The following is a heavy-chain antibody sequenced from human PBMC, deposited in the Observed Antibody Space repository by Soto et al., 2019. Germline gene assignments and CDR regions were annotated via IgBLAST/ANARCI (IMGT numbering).Heavy chain of an antibody. V-gene: IGHV3-9*01. J-gene: IGHJ5*02. CDR3: AKGVRYYDILTGFDP. D-gene: IGHD3-9*01. CDR2: ISWNSGSI. Sequence: GGSLRLSCAASGVTFDDYAMHWVRQAPGKGLEWVSGISWNSGSIGYADSVKGRFTISRDNAKNSLYLQMNSLRAEDTALYYCAKGVRYYDILTGFDPWGQGTLVTVSS. CDR1: GVTFDDYA.